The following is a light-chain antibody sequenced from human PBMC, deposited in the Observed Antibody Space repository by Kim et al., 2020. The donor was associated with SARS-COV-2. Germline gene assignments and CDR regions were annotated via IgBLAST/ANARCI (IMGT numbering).Light chain of an antibody. CDR3: QAWDSGTAVV. CDR2: QYT. CDR1: KLGDKY. J-gene: IGLJ2*01. Sequence: VPPGQTASITCSGDKLGDKYVFWYQQKPGQSPVLVIYQYTKRPSGIPERFSASNSGNTATLTISGTQATDEADYYCQAWDSGTAVVFGGGTQLTVL. V-gene: IGLV3-1*01.